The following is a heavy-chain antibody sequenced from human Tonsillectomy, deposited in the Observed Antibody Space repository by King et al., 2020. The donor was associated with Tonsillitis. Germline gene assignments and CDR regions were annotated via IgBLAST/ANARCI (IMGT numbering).Heavy chain of an antibody. CDR1: GFIFIIHW. D-gene: IGHD6-6*01. CDR2: IYSDGSST. CDR3: ARVVGYYQYYMDV. Sequence: VQLVESGGGLVQPGGSLRLSCAASGFIFIIHWMHWVRQVPGKGLVGVPRIYSDGSSTSYADSVKGRCTISRDKAKTTLCLQMNSLRAEDTALYYCARVVGYYQYYMDVWGKGTTVTVSS. V-gene: IGHV3-74*01. J-gene: IGHJ6*03.